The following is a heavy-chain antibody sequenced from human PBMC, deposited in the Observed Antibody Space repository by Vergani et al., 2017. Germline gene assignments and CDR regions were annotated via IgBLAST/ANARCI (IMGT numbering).Heavy chain of an antibody. CDR1: GGTFSSYA. CDR2: IIPILGTA. Sequence: QVQLVQSGAEVKKPGSSVKVSCKASGGTFSSYAISWVRQAPGQGLEWMGRIIPILGTANYAQKFQGRVKITADESTSTAYMELSSLRSEDTAVYYCARLYYDFWSGYYTGEGYWGQGTLVTVSS. D-gene: IGHD3-3*01. CDR3: ARLYYDFWSGYYTGEGY. J-gene: IGHJ4*02. V-gene: IGHV1-69*11.